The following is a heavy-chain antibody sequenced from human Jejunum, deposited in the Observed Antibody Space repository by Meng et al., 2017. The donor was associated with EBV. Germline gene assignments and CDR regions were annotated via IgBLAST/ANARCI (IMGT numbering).Heavy chain of an antibody. CDR1: GYTFTSYD. D-gene: IGHD6-13*01. Sequence: QRQLVQCGDEVRKAGALVKVSCKASGYTFTSYDINWVRQATGQGPEWMGWMSPNSGNTGYAQKFQGRVTMTRDTSISTAYMELSSLRSEDTAVYYCARGVAAGFDYWGQGTLVTVSS. J-gene: IGHJ4*02. CDR3: ARGVAAGFDY. CDR2: MSPNSGNT. V-gene: IGHV1-8*02.